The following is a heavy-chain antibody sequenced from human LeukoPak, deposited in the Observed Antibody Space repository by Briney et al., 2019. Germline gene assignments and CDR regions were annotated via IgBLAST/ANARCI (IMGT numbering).Heavy chain of an antibody. J-gene: IGHJ5*02. CDR3: ARSGGAWSYNWFDP. D-gene: IGHD6-19*01. Sequence: KPSETLSLTCTVSGGSISSSSYYWGWIRQPPGKGLEWIGTIFYSGSTYYNPSLKSRVTISVDTSKNQFSLKLSSVTAADTAVYYCARSGGAWSYNWFDPWGQGTLVTVSS. CDR1: GGSISSSSYY. V-gene: IGHV4-39*01. CDR2: IFYSGST.